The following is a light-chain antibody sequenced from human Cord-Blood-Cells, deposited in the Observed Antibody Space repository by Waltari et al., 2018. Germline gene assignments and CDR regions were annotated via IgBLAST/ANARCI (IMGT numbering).Light chain of an antibody. Sequence: QPVLPQPPSVSGGPGERVTIPCTGSSLNIGAGYDVHWYQQLPGTAPKLLIYGNSNRPSGVPDRFSGSKSGTSAYLAITGLQAEDEADYYCQSYDSSLSVVFGTGTKVTVL. CDR3: QSYDSSLSVV. CDR1: SLNIGAGYD. J-gene: IGLJ1*01. CDR2: GNS. V-gene: IGLV1-40*01.